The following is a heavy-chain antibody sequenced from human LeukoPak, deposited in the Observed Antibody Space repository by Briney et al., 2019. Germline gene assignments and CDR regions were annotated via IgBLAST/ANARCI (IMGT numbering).Heavy chain of an antibody. CDR3: AVRNRSSWSPFDF. Sequence: ASVKVSCKASGYTFTNYGISWVRQAPGQGLEWMGWISAYNGDTNYAQKLQGRVTMTTDTSTSPAYMELRTLRSDDTAVYYCAVRNRSSWSPFDFWGQGTLVTVSS. CDR2: ISAYNGDT. V-gene: IGHV1-18*01. CDR1: GYTFTNYG. J-gene: IGHJ4*02. D-gene: IGHD6-13*01.